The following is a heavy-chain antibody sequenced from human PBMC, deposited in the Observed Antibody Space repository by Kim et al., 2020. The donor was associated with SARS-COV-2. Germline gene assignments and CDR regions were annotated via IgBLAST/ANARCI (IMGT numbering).Heavy chain of an antibody. CDR1: GFTFDDYA. CDR2: ISWNSGSI. V-gene: IGHV3-9*01. J-gene: IGHJ4*02. Sequence: GGSLRLSCAASGFTFDDYAMHWVRQAPGKGLEWVSGISWNSGSIGYADSVKGRFTISRDNAKNSLYLQMNSLRAEDTALYYCAKDMGITMVRGAPDYWGQGTLVTVSS. D-gene: IGHD3-10*01. CDR3: AKDMGITMVRGAPDY.